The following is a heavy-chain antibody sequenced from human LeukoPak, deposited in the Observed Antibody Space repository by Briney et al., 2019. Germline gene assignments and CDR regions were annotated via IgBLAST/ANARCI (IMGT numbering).Heavy chain of an antibody. CDR1: GFTFSSYA. CDR2: ISGSGGST. D-gene: IGHD4-17*01. V-gene: IGHV3-23*01. CDR3: AKGFGYGEDNYFDY. J-gene: IGHJ4*02. Sequence: GESLKISCAASGFTFSSYAMSWVRQAPGKGLEWVSAISGSGGSTYYADSVKGRFTISRDNSKNTLYLQMNSLRAEDTAVYYCAKGFGYGEDNYFDYWGQGTLVTVSS.